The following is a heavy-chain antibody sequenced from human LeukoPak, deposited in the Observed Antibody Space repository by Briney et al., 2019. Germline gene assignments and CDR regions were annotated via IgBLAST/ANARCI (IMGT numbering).Heavy chain of an antibody. J-gene: IGHJ3*02. CDR2: IYYSGST. CDR3: ARGGSIVGATPHDAFDI. V-gene: IGHV4-59*01. Sequence: SETLSLTCTVSGGSISSDYWSWIRQPPGKGLEWIGYIYYSGSTNYNPSLKSRVAISVDTSKNQVSLRLSSVTAADTAVYYCARGGSIVGATPHDAFDIWGQGTVVTVS. CDR1: GGSISSDY. D-gene: IGHD1-26*01.